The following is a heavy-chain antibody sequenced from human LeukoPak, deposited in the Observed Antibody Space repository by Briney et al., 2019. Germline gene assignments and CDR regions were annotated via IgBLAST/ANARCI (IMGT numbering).Heavy chain of an antibody. J-gene: IGHJ4*02. CDR3: ARLSYDSSGYLDY. V-gene: IGHV4-31*03. Sequence: SQTLSLTCTVSGGSISSGGYYWSWIRQHPGKGLEWIGYIYYSGSTYYNPSLKSRVTISVDTSKNQFSLKLSSVTAADTAAYYCARLSYDSSGYLDYWGQGTLVTVSS. CDR1: GGSISSGGYY. CDR2: IYYSGST. D-gene: IGHD3-22*01.